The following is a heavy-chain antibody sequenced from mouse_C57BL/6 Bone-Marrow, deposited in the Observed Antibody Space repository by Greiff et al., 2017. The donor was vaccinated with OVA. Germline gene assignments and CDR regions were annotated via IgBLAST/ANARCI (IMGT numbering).Heavy chain of an antibody. CDR3: AREGTLGFDY. V-gene: IGHV5-17*01. D-gene: IGHD3-1*01. J-gene: IGHJ2*01. CDR1: GFTFSDYG. Sequence: EVKLVESGGGLVKPGGSLKLSCAASGFTFSDYGMHWVRQAPEKGLEWVAYISSGSSTIYYADTVKGRFTISRDNAKNTLFLQMTSLRSEDTAMYYCAREGTLGFDYWGQGTTLTVSS. CDR2: ISSGSSTI.